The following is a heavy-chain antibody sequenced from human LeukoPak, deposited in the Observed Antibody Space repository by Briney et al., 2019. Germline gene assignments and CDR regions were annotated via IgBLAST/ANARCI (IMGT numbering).Heavy chain of an antibody. V-gene: IGHV1-18*01. CDR3: ARGSFLYYDSSGAKPFDY. D-gene: IGHD3-22*01. Sequence: ASVKVSCKASGYTFTSYGISWVRQAPGQGLEWMGWISAYNGNTNYAQKLQGRVTMTTDTSTSTAYMELSRLRSDDTAVYYCARGSFLYYDSSGAKPFDYWGQGTLVTVSS. CDR2: ISAYNGNT. J-gene: IGHJ4*02. CDR1: GYTFTSYG.